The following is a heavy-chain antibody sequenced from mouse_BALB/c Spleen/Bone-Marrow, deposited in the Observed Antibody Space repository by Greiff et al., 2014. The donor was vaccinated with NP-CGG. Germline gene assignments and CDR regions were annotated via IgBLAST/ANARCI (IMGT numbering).Heavy chain of an antibody. CDR3: TRHGGYYPYYYAMDY. Sequence: EVHLVESGGGLVKPGGSLKLSCAASGFAFSSYDMSWVRQTPEKRLEWVAYISHGGGTTYYSDTVKGRFTISRYNAKNTLYLQMSSLKSEDTAIYYCTRHGGYYPYYYAMDYLGQGTSVTVSS. V-gene: IGHV5-12-1*01. J-gene: IGHJ4*01. CDR2: ISHGGGTT. CDR1: GFAFSSYD. D-gene: IGHD2-3*01.